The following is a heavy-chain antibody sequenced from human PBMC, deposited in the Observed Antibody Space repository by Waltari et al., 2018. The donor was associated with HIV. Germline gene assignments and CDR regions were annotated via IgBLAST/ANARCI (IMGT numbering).Heavy chain of an antibody. V-gene: IGHV3-15*01. Sequence: EVKLVESGGDLVKPGGSLRLSCAGSGVTFQNAGMNWVRQAPGKGLEWVGRLKSKADGGTTDYAAPVKGRFIVSRDDSKNTLYLQMNSLKTDDTAVYYCTTFTAAGAFDIWGQGTMVTVSS. CDR2: LKSKADGGTT. J-gene: IGHJ3*02. D-gene: IGHD2-15*01. CDR1: GVTFQNAG. CDR3: TTFTAAGAFDI.